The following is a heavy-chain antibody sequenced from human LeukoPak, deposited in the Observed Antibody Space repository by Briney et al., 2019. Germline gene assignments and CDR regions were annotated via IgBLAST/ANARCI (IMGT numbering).Heavy chain of an antibody. J-gene: IGHJ4*02. CDR1: GITLSNYG. CDR2: LSGSGGGT. Sequence: GGSLRLSCAVSGITLSNYGMSWVRQATGKGLEWVAGLSGSGGGTSYADSVKGRFTISRDNAKNTLYLQMNSLRAEDTAVYFCAKRGVVIRVILVGFHKEAYYFDSWGQGTLVTVSS. D-gene: IGHD3-10*01. V-gene: IGHV3-23*01. CDR3: AKRGVVIRVILVGFHKEAYYFDS.